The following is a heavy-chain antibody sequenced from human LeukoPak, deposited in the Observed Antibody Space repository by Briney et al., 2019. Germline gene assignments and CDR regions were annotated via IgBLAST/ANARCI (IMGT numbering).Heavy chain of an antibody. J-gene: IGHJ6*03. D-gene: IGHD3-3*01. CDR1: GFPFSDYA. V-gene: IGHV3-23*01. Sequence: GGSLRLSCAASGFPFSDYAMTWVRQAPGKGLEWVSAISNRGDNTYYPDSVKGRFTISRDNAKNSLYLQMNSLRAEDTALYYCARSGSYYYYYMDVWGKGTTVTVSS. CDR2: ISNRGDNT. CDR3: ARSGSYYYYYMDV.